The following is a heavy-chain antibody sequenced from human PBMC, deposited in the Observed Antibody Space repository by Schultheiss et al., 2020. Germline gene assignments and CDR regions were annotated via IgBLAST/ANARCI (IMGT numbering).Heavy chain of an antibody. D-gene: IGHD3-16*01. CDR3: ARGRKYYFDY. CDR2: IYYSGST. Sequence: SETLSLTCTVSGGSISSGSYYWSWIRQPAGKGLEWIGYIYYSGSTNYNPSLKSRVTISVDTSKNQFSLKLSSVTAADTAVYYCARGRKYYFDYWGQGTLVTVSS. V-gene: IGHV4-61*10. CDR1: GGSISSGSYY. J-gene: IGHJ4*02.